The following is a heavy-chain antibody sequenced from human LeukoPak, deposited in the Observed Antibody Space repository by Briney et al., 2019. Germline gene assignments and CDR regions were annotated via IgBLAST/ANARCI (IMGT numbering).Heavy chain of an antibody. CDR2: IYPGDSDT. Sequence: GESLKISCKGSGYSFTSYWIGWVRQMPGKGLEWMGIIYPGDSDTRYSPSFQGQVTISADKSISTAYLQWSSLKASDTAMYYCARVAPGSPTPELWRPFDGMDVWGQGTTVTVSS. D-gene: IGHD5-18*01. V-gene: IGHV5-51*01. J-gene: IGHJ6*02. CDR3: ARVAPGSPTPELWRPFDGMDV. CDR1: GYSFTSYW.